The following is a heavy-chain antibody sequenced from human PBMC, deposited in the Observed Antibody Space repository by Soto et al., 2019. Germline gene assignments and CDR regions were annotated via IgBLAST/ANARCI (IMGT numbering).Heavy chain of an antibody. J-gene: IGHJ6*02. CDR2: ISGSGGST. CDR3: AKRTTVTTGGAVYYYYYGMDV. D-gene: IGHD4-17*01. Sequence: PGGSLRLSCAASGFTFSSYAMSWVRQAPGKGLEWVSAISGSGGSTYCADSVKGRFTISRDNSKNTLYLQMNSLRAEDTAVYYCAKRTTVTTGGAVYYYYYGMDVWGQGTTVTVSS. CDR1: GFTFSSYA. V-gene: IGHV3-23*01.